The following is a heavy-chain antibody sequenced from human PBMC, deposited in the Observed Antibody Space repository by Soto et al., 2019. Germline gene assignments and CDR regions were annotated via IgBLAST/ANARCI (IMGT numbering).Heavy chain of an antibody. CDR1: GFTFSKYA. J-gene: IGHJ4*02. CDR3: AKDAVYADGLWLVSD. Sequence: DVHLLESGGGLVQPGGSLRLSCAASGFTFSKYAMIWVRQAPGKGQEWVSGITGSGGTIEYAASVKGRFTISRDNSKNTVDLKMNSLRAEDTAMYYCAKDAVYADGLWLVSDWGQGTLVTVS. D-gene: IGHD2-21*01. CDR2: ITGSGGTI. V-gene: IGHV3-23*01.